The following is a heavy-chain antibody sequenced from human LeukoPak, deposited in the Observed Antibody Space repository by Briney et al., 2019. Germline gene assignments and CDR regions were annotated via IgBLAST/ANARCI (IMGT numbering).Heavy chain of an antibody. CDR2: IYYSGST. CDR1: GGSISSYY. CDR3: AREGVRGKAFDI. Sequence: SETLSLTCTVSGGSISSYYWSWIRQPPGKGLEWIGYIYYSGSTNYNPSLKSRVTISVDTSKNQFSLKLSSVTAADTAVYYCAREGVRGKAFDIRGQGTMVTVSS. V-gene: IGHV4-59*01. J-gene: IGHJ3*02. D-gene: IGHD1-1*01.